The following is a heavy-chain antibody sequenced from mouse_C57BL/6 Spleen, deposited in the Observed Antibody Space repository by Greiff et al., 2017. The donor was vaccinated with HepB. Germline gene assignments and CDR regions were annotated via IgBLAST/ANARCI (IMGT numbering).Heavy chain of an antibody. CDR3: AREGYGYDAWFAY. CDR2: IYTGDGDT. D-gene: IGHD2-2*01. Sequence: QVHVKQSGPELVKPGASVKISCKASGYAFSSSWMNWVKQRPGKGLEWIGRIYTGDGDTNYNGKFKGKATLTADKSSSTAYMQLSSLTSEDSAVYFCAREGYGYDAWFAYWGQGTLVTVSA. J-gene: IGHJ3*01. CDR1: GYAFSSSW. V-gene: IGHV1-82*01.